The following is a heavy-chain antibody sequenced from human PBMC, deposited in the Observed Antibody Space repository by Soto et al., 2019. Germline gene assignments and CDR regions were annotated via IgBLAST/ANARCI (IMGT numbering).Heavy chain of an antibody. J-gene: IGHJ2*01. CDR2: ISGSGDST. CDR1: GFTFSSYA. V-gene: IGHV3-23*01. Sequence: EVQLLESGGGLVQPGGSLRLSCVASGFTFSSYAMKWVSQAPVKGLEWVSVISGSGDSTYYADSVKGRFTISRDNSKNTLYLQMNTLRAEDTAVYYCARRERGWYFHLWGRGTLVTVSS. CDR3: ARRERGWYFHL.